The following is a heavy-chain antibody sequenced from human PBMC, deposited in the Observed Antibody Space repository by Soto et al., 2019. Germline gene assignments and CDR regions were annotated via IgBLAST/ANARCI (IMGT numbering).Heavy chain of an antibody. D-gene: IGHD3-22*01. Sequence: GRSLRLSCAASGFTFSSYAVSWVRQAPGKGPEWSSSISGSGSTIYYADSVKGRFTISRDNSKNTLCLQMSSLRAEDTALYYFATVFYYYDSSGSYYLDYWGQGTLVTVS. CDR1: GFTFSSYA. CDR3: ATVFYYYDSSGSYYLDY. J-gene: IGHJ4*02. CDR2: ISGSGSTI. V-gene: IGHV3-23*01.